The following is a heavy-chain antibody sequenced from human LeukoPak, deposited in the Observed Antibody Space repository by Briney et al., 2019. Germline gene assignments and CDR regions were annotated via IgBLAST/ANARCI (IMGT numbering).Heavy chain of an antibody. D-gene: IGHD3-9*01. CDR3: AREGGFYLPFDL. V-gene: IGHV4-4*02. J-gene: IGHJ4*02. Sequence: SETLSLTCDVSGGSISTTNWWTWVRQPPGGGLEWIGVFHLNGRTHYSPSLGSRVSMSVDMSENPNALQLTCGTAADTAVYYCAREGGFYLPFDLWGGGTFVSVSS. CDR2: FHLNGRT. CDR1: GGSISTTNW.